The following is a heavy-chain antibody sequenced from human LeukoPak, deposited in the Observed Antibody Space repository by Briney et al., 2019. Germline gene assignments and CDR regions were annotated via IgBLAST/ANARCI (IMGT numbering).Heavy chain of an antibody. V-gene: IGHV3-21*01. J-gene: IGHJ6*03. D-gene: IGHD1-7*01. CDR3: ARPTSPLELHFYYYMDV. CDR1: GFTFSSYS. CDR2: ISSTTSYI. Sequence: GSLXLSCAASGFTFSSYSMSWVRQAPGKGLEWVSSISSTTSYIYYADSVKGRFTISRDNAKNSLYLQMNSLRAEDTAVYYCARPTSPLELHFYYYMDVWGKGTTVTVSS.